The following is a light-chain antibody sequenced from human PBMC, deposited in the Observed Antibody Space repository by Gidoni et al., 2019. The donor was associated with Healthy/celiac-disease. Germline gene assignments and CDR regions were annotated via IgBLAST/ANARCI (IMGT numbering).Light chain of an antibody. CDR2: AAS. Sequence: DIQMTQSPSSLSASVGDRVTITCRARQSISSYLNWYQQKPGKAPKRLIYAASSLQSGVPSRFSGSGSGTAFTLTISSLQPEDFATYYCQQSYSTPITFGQGTRLEIK. CDR3: QQSYSTPIT. V-gene: IGKV1-39*01. J-gene: IGKJ5*01. CDR1: QSISSY.